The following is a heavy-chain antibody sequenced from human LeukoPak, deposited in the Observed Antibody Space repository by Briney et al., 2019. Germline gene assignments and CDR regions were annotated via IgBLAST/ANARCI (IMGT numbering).Heavy chain of an antibody. Sequence: GGSLRLSCAASGFTFSNAWMTWVRQAPGKGLEWVAVISYDGSNKYYADSVKGRFTISRDNSKNTLYLQMNSLRAEDTAVYYCAREEIAVAGPFDYWGQGTLVTVSS. CDR3: AREEIAVAGPFDY. CDR1: GFTFSNAW. CDR2: ISYDGSNK. D-gene: IGHD6-19*01. J-gene: IGHJ4*02. V-gene: IGHV3-30-3*01.